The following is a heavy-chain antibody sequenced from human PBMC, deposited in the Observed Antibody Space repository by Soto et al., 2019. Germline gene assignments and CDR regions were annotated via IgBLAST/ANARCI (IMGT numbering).Heavy chain of an antibody. D-gene: IGHD3-22*01. V-gene: IGHV3-15*07. CDR2: IKSKTDGGTT. CDR3: TTTRGIMIRITMMDEDY. Sequence: GGSLRLSCAASGFTFSNAWMNSVRQAPGKGLEWVGRIKSKTDGGTTDYAAPVKGRFTISRDDSKNTLYLQMNSLKTEDTAVYYCTTTRGIMIRITMMDEDYWGQGTLVTVSS. J-gene: IGHJ4*02. CDR1: GFTFSNAW.